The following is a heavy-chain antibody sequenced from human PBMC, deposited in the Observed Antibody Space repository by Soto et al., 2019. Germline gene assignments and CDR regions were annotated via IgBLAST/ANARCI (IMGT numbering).Heavy chain of an antibody. CDR3: ARESAFLGF. CDR1: GVAFRNIE. V-gene: IGHV3-48*03. Sequence: PGGSPRLCRAASGVAFRNIEMNWVRQAPGKGLEWISYISSSGDTIYYADSVQGRFTISRDNAKNSLFLQMNSLRAEDTAVYYSARESAFLGFWGQGT. D-gene: IGHD3-16*01. J-gene: IGHJ4*02. CDR2: ISSSGDTI.